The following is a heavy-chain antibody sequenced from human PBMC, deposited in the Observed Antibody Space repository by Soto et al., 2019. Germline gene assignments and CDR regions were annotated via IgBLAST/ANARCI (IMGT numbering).Heavy chain of an antibody. V-gene: IGHV3-30*18. CDR3: VKGEYYYDGSAYYPFDY. D-gene: IGHD3-22*01. J-gene: IGHJ4*02. CDR2: ISYDGRNK. Sequence: PGGSLRLSCAASGFTFSSYSMTWVRQAPGRGLEWVAGISYDGRNKYYVDSVKGRFTISRDNSKNTAYLQMSSLRPEDTAVYYCVKGEYYYDGSAYYPFDYWGQGRMVTVSS. CDR1: GFTFSSYS.